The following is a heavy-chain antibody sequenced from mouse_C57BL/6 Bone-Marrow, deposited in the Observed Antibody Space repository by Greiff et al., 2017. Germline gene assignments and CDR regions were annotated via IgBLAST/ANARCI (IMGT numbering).Heavy chain of an antibody. D-gene: IGHD2-4*01. V-gene: IGHV3-6*01. J-gene: IGHJ2*01. Sequence: EVKLQESGPGLVKPSQSLSLTCSVTGYSITSGYYWNWIRQFPGNKLEWMGYISYDGSNNYNPSLKNRISITRDTSKNQFFLKLKTVTTEDTATYYCARRDDYTYFDYWGQGTTLTGAS. CDR1: GYSITSGYY. CDR2: ISYDGSN. CDR3: ARRDDYTYFDY.